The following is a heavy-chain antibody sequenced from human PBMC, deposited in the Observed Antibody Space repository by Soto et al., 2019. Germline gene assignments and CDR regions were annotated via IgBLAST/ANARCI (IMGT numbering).Heavy chain of an antibody. Sequence: ASVKVSCKASGYTFTSYDINWVRQATGQGLEWMGWMNPNSGNTGYAQKFQGRVTMTRNTSISTAYMELSSLRSEDTAVYYCARAHTLTGERPYWYFDLWGRGTLVTVSS. V-gene: IGHV1-8*01. D-gene: IGHD7-27*01. J-gene: IGHJ2*01. CDR2: MNPNSGNT. CDR1: GYTFTSYD. CDR3: ARAHTLTGERPYWYFDL.